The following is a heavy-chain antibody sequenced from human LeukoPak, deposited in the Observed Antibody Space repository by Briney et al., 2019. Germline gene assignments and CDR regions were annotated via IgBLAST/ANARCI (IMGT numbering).Heavy chain of an antibody. CDR1: GFTFSSYG. Sequence: GRSLRLSCAASGFTFSSYGMHWVRQAPGKGLEWVAVISYDGRNKYYADSVKGRFTISRDNSKNTLYLQMNSLRAEDTAVYYCAKDKVGATTGGYYFDYWGQGTLVTVSS. CDR2: ISYDGRNK. J-gene: IGHJ4*02. V-gene: IGHV3-30*18. CDR3: AKDKVGATTGGYYFDY. D-gene: IGHD1-26*01.